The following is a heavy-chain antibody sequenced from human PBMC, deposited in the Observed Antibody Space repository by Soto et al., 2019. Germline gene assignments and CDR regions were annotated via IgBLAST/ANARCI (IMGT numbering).Heavy chain of an antibody. CDR1: GFTCSSYS. CDR3: ARAAVAGSGYYYGMDV. Sequence: EVQLVESGGGLVKPGGSLRLSCAASGFTCSSYSMNWVRQAPGKGLEWVSSISSSSSYIYYAGSVKGRFTISRDNAQNSLYLQMNSLRAEDTAVYYCARAAVAGSGYYYGMDVWGQGTTVAVS. V-gene: IGHV3-21*01. CDR2: ISSSSSYI. J-gene: IGHJ6*02. D-gene: IGHD6-19*01.